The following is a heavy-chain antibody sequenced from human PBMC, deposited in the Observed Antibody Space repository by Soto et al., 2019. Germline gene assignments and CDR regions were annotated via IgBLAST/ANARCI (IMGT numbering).Heavy chain of an antibody. D-gene: IGHD2-2*01. CDR1: GGTFSSYT. CDR2: IIPILGIA. V-gene: IGHV1-69*04. Sequence: SVKVSCKASGGTFSSYTISWVRQAPGQGLEWMGRIIPILGIANYAQKFQGRVTITADKSTSTAYMELSSLRSEDTAVYYCAREWEAYCSSTSCYENWGQGTXVTVSS. CDR3: AREWEAYCSSTSCYEN. J-gene: IGHJ4*02.